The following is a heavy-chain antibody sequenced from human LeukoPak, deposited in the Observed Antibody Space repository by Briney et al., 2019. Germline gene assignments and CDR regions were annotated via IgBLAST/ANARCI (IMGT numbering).Heavy chain of an antibody. J-gene: IGHJ4*02. CDR1: GGSISSYY. CDR3: ARHEIGLRLGELPLYY. Sequence: SETLSLTCTVSGGSISSYYWSWIRQPPGKGLEWIGDIYYSGSTNYNPSLKSRVTISVDTSKNQFSLKLSSVTAADTAVYYCARHEIGLRLGELPLYYWGQGTLVTVSS. CDR2: IYYSGST. D-gene: IGHD3-16*02. V-gene: IGHV4-59*08.